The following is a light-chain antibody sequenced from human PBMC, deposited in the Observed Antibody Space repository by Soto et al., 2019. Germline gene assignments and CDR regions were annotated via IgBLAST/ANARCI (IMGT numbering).Light chain of an antibody. CDR1: QSISSY. J-gene: IGKJ4*01. CDR3: QQSYSTPLT. V-gene: IGKV1-39*01. Sequence: DIQMTQSPSSLSASVGDRVTITCRASQSISSYLNWYQQKPGKAPKLLIYAASSLQSGVPSRFSGGGSGTEFTLTISSLQPEDFATYYCQQSYSTPLTFGGGTKVAIK. CDR2: AAS.